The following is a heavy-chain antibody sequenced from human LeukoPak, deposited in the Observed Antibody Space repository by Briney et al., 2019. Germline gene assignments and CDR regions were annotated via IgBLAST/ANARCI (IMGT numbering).Heavy chain of an antibody. J-gene: IGHJ4*02. D-gene: IGHD2-2*01. V-gene: IGHV1-69*05. CDR2: IIPIFGTA. CDR1: GGTFSSYA. CDR3: ARDPSDIVVVPAAMYFDY. Sequence: SVKVSRKASGGTFSSYAISWVRQAPGQGLEWMGGIIPIFGTANYAQKFQGRVTMTRDTSISTAYMELSRLRSDDTAVYYCARDPSDIVVVPAAMYFDYWGQGTLVTVSS.